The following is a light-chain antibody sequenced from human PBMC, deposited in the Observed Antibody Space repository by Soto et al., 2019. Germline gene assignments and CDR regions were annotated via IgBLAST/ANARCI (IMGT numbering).Light chain of an antibody. J-gene: IGLJ2*01. CDR1: RSDVGGYNY. CDR2: DVS. CDR3: SSYTSSSTGV. Sequence: QSVLTQPASVSGSPGQSITISCTGTRSDVGGYNYVSWYQQHPGKAPKLMIYDVSNRPSGVSNRFSGSKSGNTASLTISWLQAEDEADYYCSSYTSSSTGVFGGGTKLTVL. V-gene: IGLV2-14*01.